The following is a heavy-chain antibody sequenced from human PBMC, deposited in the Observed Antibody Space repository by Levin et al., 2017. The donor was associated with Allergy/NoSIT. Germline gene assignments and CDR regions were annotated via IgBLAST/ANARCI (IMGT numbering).Heavy chain of an antibody. V-gene: IGHV4-39*01. Sequence: SETLSLTCTVXXXXXXXXGLCRPGRPQPPGKGLEWIGSIYYRGSTYYNPSLKSRVTISVDTSKNQFSLKLSSVTAADTTVYYCARSGYYDSSGYGGAFDIWGQGTMVTVSS. CDR3: ARSGYYDSSGYGGAFDI. D-gene: IGHD3-22*01. J-gene: IGHJ3*02. CDR1: XXXXXXXGLC. CDR2: IYYRGST.